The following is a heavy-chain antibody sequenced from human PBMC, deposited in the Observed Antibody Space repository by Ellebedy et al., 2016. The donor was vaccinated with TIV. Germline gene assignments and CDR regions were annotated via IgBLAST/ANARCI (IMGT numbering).Heavy chain of an antibody. CDR2: ISYSGDLM. J-gene: IGHJ4*02. V-gene: IGHV3-11*01. CDR3: ARLGVIAAAGASDY. Sequence: PGGSLRPSCAASGFTFSGYYMSWFRHAPGKGPEWVSYISYSGDLMYYADSVKGRFTTARDNAGNSLYLQMNSLRAEDTAVYYCARLGVIAAAGASDYWGQGTLVIVSS. D-gene: IGHD6-13*01. CDR1: GFTFSGYY.